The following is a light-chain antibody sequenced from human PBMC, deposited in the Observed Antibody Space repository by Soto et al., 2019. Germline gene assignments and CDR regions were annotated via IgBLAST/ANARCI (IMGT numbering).Light chain of an antibody. J-gene: IGKJ1*01. CDR2: KAS. V-gene: IGKV1-5*03. CDR3: QQYNSYPWT. CDR1: QSISSW. Sequence: DIQMTQSPSTRSASVVERVTITCRASQSISSWLAWYQQKPGKAPKLLIYKASTLESGVPSNFSGSGSGTEFTLTISSLQPEDFATYYCQQYNSYPWTFGQGTKVDNK.